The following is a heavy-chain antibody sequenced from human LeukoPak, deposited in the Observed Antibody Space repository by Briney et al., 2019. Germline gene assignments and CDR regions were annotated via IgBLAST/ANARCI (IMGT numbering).Heavy chain of an antibody. J-gene: IGHJ4*02. D-gene: IGHD6-19*01. CDR2: ISAYNGNT. Sequence: ASVKVSCKASGGTFSSYAISWVRQAPGQGLEWMGWISAYNGNTNYAQKLQGRVTMTTDTSTSTAYMELRSLRSDDTAVYYCARDHLGYSSGWYDYWGQGTLVTVSS. CDR1: GGTFSSYA. CDR3: ARDHLGYSSGWYDY. V-gene: IGHV1-18*01.